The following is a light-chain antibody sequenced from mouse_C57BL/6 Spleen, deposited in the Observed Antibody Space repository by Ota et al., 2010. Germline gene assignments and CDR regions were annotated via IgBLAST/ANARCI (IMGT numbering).Light chain of an antibody. J-gene: IGKJ2*01. CDR2: GAT. CDR1: QNVGTN. Sequence: DIVMTQSQKFMSTSVGDRVSVTCKASQNVGTNVAWYQQKPGNAPRLLISGATSLETGVPSRFSGSGSGKDYTLSITSLQTEDVATYYCQQYWSTPYTFGGGTKLEIK. V-gene: IGKV13-84*01. CDR3: QQYWSTPYT.